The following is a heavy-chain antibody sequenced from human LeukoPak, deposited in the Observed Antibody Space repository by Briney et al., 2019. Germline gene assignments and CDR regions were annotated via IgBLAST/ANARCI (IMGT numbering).Heavy chain of an antibody. V-gene: IGHV3-30-3*01. CDR1: GFTFSSYV. CDR2: ISYDGSNK. D-gene: IGHD1-1*01. J-gene: IGHJ6*02. Sequence: GGSLRLSCAASGFTFSSYVMHWVRQAPGKGLEWVATISYDGSNKSYADSVKGRFTISRDNSKNTLYLQMNSLRAEDTAVYYCAREGTSGPYGMDVWGQGTTVTVSS. CDR3: AREGTSGPYGMDV.